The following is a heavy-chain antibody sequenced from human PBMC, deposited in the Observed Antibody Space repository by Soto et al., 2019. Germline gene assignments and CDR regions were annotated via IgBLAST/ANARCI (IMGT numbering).Heavy chain of an antibody. CDR3: ARTQWLLLHWANAFDI. J-gene: IGHJ3*02. CDR2: IWYDGSNK. D-gene: IGHD3-22*01. V-gene: IGHV3-33*01. Sequence: QVQLVESGGGVVQPGRSLRLSCAASGFTFSSYGMHWVRQAPGKGLEWVAVIWYDGSNKYYADSVKGRFTISRDNSKNTLYLQMNSLRAEDTAVYYCARTQWLLLHWANAFDIWGQGTMVTVSS. CDR1: GFTFSSYG.